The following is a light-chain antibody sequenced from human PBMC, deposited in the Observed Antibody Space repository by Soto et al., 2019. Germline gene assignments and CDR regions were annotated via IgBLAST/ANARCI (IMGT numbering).Light chain of an antibody. CDR1: QRVASN. CDR3: QQRSSWPLT. V-gene: IGKV3-11*01. J-gene: IGKJ4*02. Sequence: EIVMTQSPATLTVSAGERATLSCRASQRVASNLAWYQQKPGQAPRLLIYDASNRATGIPARFSGSGSGTDFTLTISSLEPEDFAVYFCQQRSSWPLTFGGGTKVDIK. CDR2: DAS.